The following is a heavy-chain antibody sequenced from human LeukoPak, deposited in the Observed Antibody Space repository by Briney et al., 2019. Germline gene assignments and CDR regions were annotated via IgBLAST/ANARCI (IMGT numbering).Heavy chain of an antibody. D-gene: IGHD3-16*02. V-gene: IGHV1-3*01. CDR1: GYTFTSYA. CDR3: ARVGGELSPSDAFDI. CDR2: INAGNGNT. J-gene: IGHJ3*02. Sequence: ASVKVSCKASGYTFTSYAMHWVRQAPGQRLEWMGWINAGNGNTKYSQKFQGRVTITRDTSASTAYMELSSLRSDDTAVYYCARVGGELSPSDAFDIWGQGTMVTVSS.